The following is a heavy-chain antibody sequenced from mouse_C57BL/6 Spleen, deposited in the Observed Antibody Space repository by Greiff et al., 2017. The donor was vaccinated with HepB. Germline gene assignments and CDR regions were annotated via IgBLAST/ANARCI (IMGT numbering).Heavy chain of an antibody. D-gene: IGHD1-1*01. CDR1: GYAFSSSW. Sequence: VQLQQSGPELVKPGASVKISCKASGYAFSSSWMNWVKQRPGKGLEWIGRIYPGDGDTNYNGKFKGKATLTADKSSSTAYMQLSSLTSEDSAVYFCEREAGSGYFDVWGTGTTVTVSS. CDR3: EREAGSGYFDV. V-gene: IGHV1-82*01. CDR2: IYPGDGDT. J-gene: IGHJ1*03.